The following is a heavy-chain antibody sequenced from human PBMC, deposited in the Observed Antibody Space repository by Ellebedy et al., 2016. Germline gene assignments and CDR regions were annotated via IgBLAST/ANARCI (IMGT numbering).Heavy chain of an antibody. CDR3: ARSLSSMVATYDY. V-gene: IGHV5-51*01. Sequence: GGSLRLSCKGSGYTFTTYWIGWVRQMPGKGLEWMGIIYPGDSDTRYSPSFQGQVTISADKSISTAYLQWSSLKASDTAMYYCARSLSSMVATYDYWGQGTLVTVSS. D-gene: IGHD5-12*01. CDR1: GYTFTTYW. CDR2: IYPGDSDT. J-gene: IGHJ4*02.